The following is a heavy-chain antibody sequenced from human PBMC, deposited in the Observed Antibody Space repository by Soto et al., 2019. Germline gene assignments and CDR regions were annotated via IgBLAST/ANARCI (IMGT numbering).Heavy chain of an antibody. D-gene: IGHD3-3*01. J-gene: IGHJ4*02. CDR3: ARVNYDFWSGYYPDY. V-gene: IGHV4-31*03. CDR1: GGSISSGGYY. CDR2: IYYSGST. Sequence: SETLSLTCTVSGGSISSGGYYWSWIRQHPGKGLEWIGYIYYSGSTYYNPSLKSRVTISVDTSKNQFSLKLSSVTAADTAVYYCARVNYDFWSGYYPDYWGQGILVTVSS.